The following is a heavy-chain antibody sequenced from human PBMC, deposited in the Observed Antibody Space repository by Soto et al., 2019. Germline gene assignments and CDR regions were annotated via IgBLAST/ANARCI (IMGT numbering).Heavy chain of an antibody. Sequence: QLQLQESGPGLVKPSETLSLTCTVSGGSISSSSYYWGWIRQPPGKGLEWIGSIYYSGSTYYNPSLKSRVTISVDTSKNQFSLKLSSVTAADTAVYYCARHWDSSGSSDYWGQGTLVTVSS. CDR1: GGSISSSSYY. V-gene: IGHV4-39*01. J-gene: IGHJ4*02. D-gene: IGHD6-19*01. CDR3: ARHWDSSGSSDY. CDR2: IYYSGST.